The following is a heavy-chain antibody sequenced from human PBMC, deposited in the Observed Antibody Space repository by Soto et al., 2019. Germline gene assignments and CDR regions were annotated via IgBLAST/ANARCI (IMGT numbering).Heavy chain of an antibody. CDR2: ISYDGILK. D-gene: IGHD3-10*01. CDR3: AKDFKVSGGHYGSLNYYYGMDV. CDR1: GFTFSALG. Sequence: GGSLRLSCAVSGFTFSALGMHWVRQAPGKGLEWVAIISYDGILKYYADSVKGRFTISRDTSKGALYLQMNSLTPEDTAVYYCAKDFKVSGGHYGSLNYYYGMDVWGQGTTVTV. V-gene: IGHV3-30*18. J-gene: IGHJ6*02.